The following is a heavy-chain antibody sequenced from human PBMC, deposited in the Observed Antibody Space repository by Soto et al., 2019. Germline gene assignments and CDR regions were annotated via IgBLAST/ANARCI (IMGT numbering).Heavy chain of an antibody. CDR1: GYTFTSYD. V-gene: IGHV1-8*01. CDR3: ARVGISTSCCCYYYYYMDV. J-gene: IGHJ6*03. CDR2: MNPNSGNT. Sequence: ASVKVSCKASGYTFTSYDINWVRQATGQGLEWMGWMNPNSGNTGYAQKFQGRVTMTRNTSISTAYMELSSLRSEDTAVYYCARVGISTSCCCYYYYYMDVWGKGTTVTVSS. D-gene: IGHD2-2*01.